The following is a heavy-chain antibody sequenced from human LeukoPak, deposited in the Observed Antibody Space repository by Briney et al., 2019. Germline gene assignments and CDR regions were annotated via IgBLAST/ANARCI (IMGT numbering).Heavy chain of an antibody. V-gene: IGHV4-39*01. D-gene: IGHD6-13*01. J-gene: IGHJ4*02. CDR1: GGSISSSSYY. Sequence: NPSETLSLTCTVSGGSISSSSYYWGWIRQPPGKGLEWIGSIYYSGSTYYNPSLKSRVTISVDTSKNQFSLKLSSVTAADTAVYYCARHALKYSSSWTPFDYWGQGTLVTVSS. CDR3: ARHALKYSSSWTPFDY. CDR2: IYYSGST.